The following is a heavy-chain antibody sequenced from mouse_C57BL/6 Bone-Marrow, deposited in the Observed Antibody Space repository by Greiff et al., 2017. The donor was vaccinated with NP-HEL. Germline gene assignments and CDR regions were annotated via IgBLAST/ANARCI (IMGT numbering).Heavy chain of an antibody. CDR1: GFTFSSYG. Sequence: DVHLVESGGDLVKPGGSLKLSCAASGFTFSSYGMSWVRQTPDKRLEWVATISSGGSYTYYPDSVKGRFTISRDNAKNTLYLQMSSLKSEDTAMYYCANNWNWYFDVWGTGTTVTVSS. V-gene: IGHV5-6*01. CDR2: ISSGGSYT. D-gene: IGHD4-1*01. J-gene: IGHJ1*03. CDR3: ANNWNWYFDV.